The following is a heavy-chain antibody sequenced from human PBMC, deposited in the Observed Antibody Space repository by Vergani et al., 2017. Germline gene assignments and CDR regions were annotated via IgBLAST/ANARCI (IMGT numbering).Heavy chain of an antibody. J-gene: IGHJ2*01. CDR1: GFSLSTSGMC. Sequence: QVTLRESSPALVKPTQTLTLTCTFSGFSLSTSGMCVSWIRQPPGKALEWLALINWDDNKYYSTSLKTRLTISKDTSKNQVVLTMTDMDPVDTATYYCARSHNPDYWYFDLWGRGTLVTVSS. V-gene: IGHV2-70*01. CDR2: INWDDNK. D-gene: IGHD1-1*01. CDR3: ARSHNPDYWYFDL.